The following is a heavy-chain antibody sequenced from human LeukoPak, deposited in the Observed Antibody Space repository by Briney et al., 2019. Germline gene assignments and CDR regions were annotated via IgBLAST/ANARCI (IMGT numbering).Heavy chain of an antibody. CDR2: ISSSSSYI. D-gene: IGHD1-14*01. CDR1: GFTFSSYS. J-gene: IGHJ4*02. Sequence: GGSLRLSCAASGFTFSSYSMNWVRQAPGKGLEWVSSISSSSSYIYYADSVKGRFTISRDNAKNSLYLQMNSLRAEDTAVYYCARGRGIGNYFDYWGQGTLVTVSS. V-gene: IGHV3-21*01. CDR3: ARGRGIGNYFDY.